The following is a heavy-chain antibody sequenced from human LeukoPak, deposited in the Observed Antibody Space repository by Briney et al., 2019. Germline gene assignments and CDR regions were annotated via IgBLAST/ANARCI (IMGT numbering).Heavy chain of an antibody. Sequence: PSETLSLTCAVYGGSFSGYYWSWLRQPPGKGLEWMGEMNHSGSTNYNASLKRRVTISVDTSKNQFSLKLNLGTATDPAVYDCARRPEDSGDGPLDVWGQGTLVTVSS. CDR3: ARRPEDSGDGPLDV. V-gene: IGHV4-34*01. D-gene: IGHD5-12*01. CDR1: GGSFSGYY. J-gene: IGHJ4*01. CDR2: MNHSGST.